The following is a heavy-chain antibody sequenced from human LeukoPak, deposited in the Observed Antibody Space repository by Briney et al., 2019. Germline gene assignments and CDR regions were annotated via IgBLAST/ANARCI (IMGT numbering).Heavy chain of an antibody. Sequence: PGGSLRLSCAASGFTFSSYAMNWVRQAPGKGPEWVSGISDSGGSTQYVDSVKGRFTISRDNSKNTLHLQMNSLRAEDTAVYYCARPLSGSYDEDFDYRGQGTLVTVSS. V-gene: IGHV3-23*01. J-gene: IGHJ4*02. CDR2: ISDSGGST. CDR1: GFTFSSYA. D-gene: IGHD1-26*01. CDR3: ARPLSGSYDEDFDY.